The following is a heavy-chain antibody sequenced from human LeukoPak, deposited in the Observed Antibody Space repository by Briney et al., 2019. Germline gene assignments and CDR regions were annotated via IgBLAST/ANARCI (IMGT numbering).Heavy chain of an antibody. CDR3: AKLQQLVRGANWYFDL. D-gene: IGHD6-13*01. J-gene: IGHJ2*01. Sequence: PGGSLRLSCAAFGFTFSSYGMHWVRQAPGKGLEWVAFTRYDGSNKYYADSVKGRFTISRDNSKNTLYLQMNSLRAEDTAVYYCAKLQQLVRGANWYFDLWGRGTLVTASS. V-gene: IGHV3-30*02. CDR1: GFTFSSYG. CDR2: TRYDGSNK.